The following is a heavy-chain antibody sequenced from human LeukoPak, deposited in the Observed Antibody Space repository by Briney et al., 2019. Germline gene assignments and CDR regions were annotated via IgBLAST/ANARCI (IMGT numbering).Heavy chain of an antibody. CDR3: ARRQYYYDSSGYEVIDY. CDR2: IYTSGST. J-gene: IGHJ4*02. Sequence: SETLSLTCTVSGGSISSYYWSWIRQPAGKGLEWIGRIYTSGSTNYNPSLKSRVTMSVDTSKNQFSLKLSSVTAADTAVYYCARRQYYYDSSGYEVIDYWGQGTLVTVSS. CDR1: GGSISSYY. V-gene: IGHV4-4*07. D-gene: IGHD3-22*01.